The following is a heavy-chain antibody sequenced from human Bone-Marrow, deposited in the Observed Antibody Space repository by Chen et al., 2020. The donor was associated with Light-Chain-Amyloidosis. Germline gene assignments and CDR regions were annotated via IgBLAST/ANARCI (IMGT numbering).Heavy chain of an antibody. CDR1: GFTFSRSG. V-gene: IGHV3-33*01. Sequence: QVQLVESWGGVVQPGRSLRLSCAASGFTFSRSGMHWVRQAPGKGLEWVAVIWDDGGKKLYADFVKGRFTISRDNSKNMLYLQMHSLRAEDTAVYYCARDPPLSTVVTMDVWGLGTTVTVSS. CDR3: ARDPPLSTVVTMDV. J-gene: IGHJ6*02. D-gene: IGHD2-21*02. CDR2: IWDDGGKK.